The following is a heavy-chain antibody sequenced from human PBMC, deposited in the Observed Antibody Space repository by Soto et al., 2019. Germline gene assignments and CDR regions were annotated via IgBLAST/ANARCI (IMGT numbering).Heavy chain of an antibody. D-gene: IGHD2-2*01. Sequence: SXKVSFKASGYTXNSYGIRLVRQAPGQGLEWMGWISAYNGNTNYAQKLQGRVTMTTDTSTSTAYIELRSLRSDDTAVYYCARDLSTEYWGQGTLV. CDR3: ARDLSTEY. CDR2: ISAYNGNT. J-gene: IGHJ4*02. CDR1: GYTXNSYG. V-gene: IGHV1-18*01.